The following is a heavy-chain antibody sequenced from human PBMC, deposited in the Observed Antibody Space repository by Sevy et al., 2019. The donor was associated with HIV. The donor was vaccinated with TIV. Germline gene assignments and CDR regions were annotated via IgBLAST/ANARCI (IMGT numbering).Heavy chain of an antibody. V-gene: IGHV3-48*01. CDR1: GFTFSSDT. CDR3: ARDASPYCSDGRCYFDAFDI. J-gene: IGHJ3*02. Sequence: AGSLRLSCAASGFTFSSDTMNWVLQAPGKELEWVSYIRTTSIITYYADSVRGRFTISRDNAKNSLYLQMNSLRAEDTPVSYCARDASPYCSDGRCYFDAFDIWGQGTMVTVSS. CDR2: IRTTSIIT. D-gene: IGHD2-15*01.